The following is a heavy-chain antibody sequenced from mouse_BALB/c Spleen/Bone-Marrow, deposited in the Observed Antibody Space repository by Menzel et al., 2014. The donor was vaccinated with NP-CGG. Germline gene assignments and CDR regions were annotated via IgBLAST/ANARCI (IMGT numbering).Heavy chain of an antibody. J-gene: IGHJ2*01. CDR2: INPYNDGT. CDR3: AKGDNYRYDFDY. V-gene: IGHV1-14*01. Sequence: EVKLQESGPDPVKPGASVKMSCKASGYTLSSYVMHWVKQKPGQGLEWIGYINPYNDGTKYNEKFKGKATLTSDKSSSTAYMKLSSLTSEDSAVYYCAKGDNYRYDFDYWGHCTTLTISS. D-gene: IGHD2-14*01. CDR1: GYTLSSYV.